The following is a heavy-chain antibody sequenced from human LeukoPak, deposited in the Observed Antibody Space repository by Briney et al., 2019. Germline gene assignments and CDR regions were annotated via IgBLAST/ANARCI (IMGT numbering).Heavy chain of an antibody. CDR3: ARHSFYYDSSN. Sequence: SETLSLTCAVYGVSFSGYYWSWIRQPPGKGLEWIGEINHSGSTNYNPSLKSRVTISVDTSKNQFSLKLSSVTAADTAVYYCARHSFYYDSSNWGQGTLVTVSS. CDR1: GVSFSGYY. J-gene: IGHJ4*02. V-gene: IGHV4-34*01. D-gene: IGHD3-22*01. CDR2: INHSGST.